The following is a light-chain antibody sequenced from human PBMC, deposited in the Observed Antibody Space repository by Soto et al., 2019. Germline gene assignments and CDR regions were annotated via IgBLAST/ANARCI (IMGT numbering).Light chain of an antibody. CDR3: ISYTRSSPYV. V-gene: IGLV2-14*01. CDR1: SSDVGGYNY. CDR2: DVS. J-gene: IGLJ1*01. Sequence: QSALTQPASVSGSPGQSITISCTGTSSDVGGYNYVSWYQQHPGKAPKLMIYDVSNRPSGVSNHFSGSKSGNTSSLTISGLQAEDESDYYGISYTRSSPYVFGTGTEITVL.